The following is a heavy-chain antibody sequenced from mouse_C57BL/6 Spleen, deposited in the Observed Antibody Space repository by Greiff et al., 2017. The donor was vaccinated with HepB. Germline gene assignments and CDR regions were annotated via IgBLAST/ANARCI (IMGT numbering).Heavy chain of an antibody. Sequence: EVQGVESGGDLVKPGGSLKLSCAASGFTFSSYGMSWVRQTPDKRLEWVATISSGSSYTYYPNSVKGRITISRDNAQNTLYLQMSSLKTEDTAMYNCTRRDGDYDYWGQGTTLTVSS. CDR2: ISSGSSYT. V-gene: IGHV5-6*01. CDR1: GFTFSSYG. CDR3: TRRDGDYDY. J-gene: IGHJ2*01. D-gene: IGHD1-1*02.